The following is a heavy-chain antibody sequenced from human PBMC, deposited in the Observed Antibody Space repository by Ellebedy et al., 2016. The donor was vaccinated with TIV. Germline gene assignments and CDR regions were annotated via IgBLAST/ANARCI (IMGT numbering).Heavy chain of an antibody. CDR2: ISGSGGST. Sequence: PGGSLRLSCAASGFTFSSYAMSSVSKATGKGLEWVSAISGSGGSTYYADSVKGRFTISRDNSKNTLYLQMNSLRAEDTAVYYCARDHMRWEPMGYYFDYWGQGTLVTVSS. V-gene: IGHV3-23*01. CDR3: ARDHMRWEPMGYYFDY. J-gene: IGHJ4*02. D-gene: IGHD1-26*01. CDR1: GFTFSSYA.